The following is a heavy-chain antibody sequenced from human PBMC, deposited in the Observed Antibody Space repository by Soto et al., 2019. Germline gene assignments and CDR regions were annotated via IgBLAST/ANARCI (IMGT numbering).Heavy chain of an antibody. CDR3: RSSTSCYDESCVDV. J-gene: IGHJ6*02. Sequence: SETLSLTCTVSGGSISSGGYYWSWIRQHPGKGLEWIGYIYYSGSTYYNPSLKSRVTISVDTSKKHFSLELSSVTAADTAIYYCRSSTSCYDESCVDVWGQGTMVTVSS. D-gene: IGHD2-2*01. CDR1: GGSISSGGYY. CDR2: IYYSGST. V-gene: IGHV4-31*03.